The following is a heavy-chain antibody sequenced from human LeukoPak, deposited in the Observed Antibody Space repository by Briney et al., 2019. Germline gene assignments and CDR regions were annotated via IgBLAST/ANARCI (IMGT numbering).Heavy chain of an antibody. CDR1: GFTFSNAW. D-gene: IGHD1-26*01. V-gene: IGHV3-15*01. CDR3: TTVGIVGATNNYYYYMDV. CDR2: IKSKTDGGTT. J-gene: IGHJ6*03. Sequence: PGGSLRLSCAASGFTFSNAWMSWVRQAPGKGLEWVGRIKSKTDGGTTDYAAPVKGRFTISRDDSKNTLYLQMNSLKTEDTAVYYCTTVGIVGATNNYYYYMDVWGKGTTVTVSS.